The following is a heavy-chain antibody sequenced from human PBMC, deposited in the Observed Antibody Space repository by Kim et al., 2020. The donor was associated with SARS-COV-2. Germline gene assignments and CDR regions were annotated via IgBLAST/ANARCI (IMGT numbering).Heavy chain of an antibody. Sequence: SPAFQGQVTISADKSISTAYLQWSSLKASDTAMYYCARHRLYGRDGYQDYWGQGTLVTVSS. V-gene: IGHV5-51*01. D-gene: IGHD2-21*01. J-gene: IGHJ4*02. CDR3: ARHRLYGRDGYQDY.